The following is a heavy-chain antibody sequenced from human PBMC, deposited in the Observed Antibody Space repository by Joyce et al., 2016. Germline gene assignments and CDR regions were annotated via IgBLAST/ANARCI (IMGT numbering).Heavy chain of an antibody. CDR3: ARDFSMIIDVFEL. CDR1: GDSINNGDYY. V-gene: IGHV4-39*07. D-gene: IGHD3-22*01. CDR2: LQEATTT. Sequence: QVQLQESGPGLVKPSETLSLTCTVSGDSINNGDYYWAWLRQHPGKGLEWIGSLQEATTTYYNPSLKSRMFMSVDTSKNQFSLKVDSVTAADTAMYYCARDFSMIIDVFELWGLGTLVTVSS. J-gene: IGHJ3*01.